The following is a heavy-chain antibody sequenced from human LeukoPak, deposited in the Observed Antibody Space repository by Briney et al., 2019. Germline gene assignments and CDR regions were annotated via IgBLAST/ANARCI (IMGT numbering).Heavy chain of an antibody. Sequence: PWETLSLTCAVSGYSISSSTWWGWIRQPPGEGLEWIGYIYYSGSIYYNPSLKSRVTMSVDTSQNQFSLKLRSVTAVDTAVYYCAKIGYCRTTTCSGAFDYWGQGTLVTVSS. CDR1: GYSISSSTW. CDR2: IYYSGSI. CDR3: AKIGYCRTTTCSGAFDY. D-gene: IGHD2-2*03. J-gene: IGHJ4*02. V-gene: IGHV4-28*05.